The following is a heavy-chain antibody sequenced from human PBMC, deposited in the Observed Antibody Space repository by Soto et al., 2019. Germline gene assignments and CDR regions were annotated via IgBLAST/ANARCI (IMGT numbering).Heavy chain of an antibody. D-gene: IGHD6-19*01. CDR3: ARGLGAVAGDKDAFDI. J-gene: IGHJ3*02. Sequence: SETLSLTCAVSSGSISSSNWWSWVRQPPGKGLEWIGEIYHSGSTNYNPSLKSRVTISVDKSKNQFSLKLSSVTAADTAVYYCARGLGAVAGDKDAFDIWGQGTMVTV. V-gene: IGHV4-4*02. CDR1: SGSISSSNW. CDR2: IYHSGST.